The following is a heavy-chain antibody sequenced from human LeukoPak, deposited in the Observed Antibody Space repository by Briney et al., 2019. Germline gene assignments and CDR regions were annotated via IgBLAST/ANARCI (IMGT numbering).Heavy chain of an antibody. CDR1: GFTFSSYS. J-gene: IGHJ3*02. D-gene: IGHD4-23*01. V-gene: IGHV3-21*01. CDR3: ARDLDYGGDADAFDI. Sequence: GGSLRLSCAASGFTFSSYSMNWVRQAPGKGLEWVSSISSSSSYIYYADSAKGRFTISRDNAKNSLYLQMNSLRAEDTAVYYCARDLDYGGDADAFDIWGQGTLVTVSS. CDR2: ISSSSSYI.